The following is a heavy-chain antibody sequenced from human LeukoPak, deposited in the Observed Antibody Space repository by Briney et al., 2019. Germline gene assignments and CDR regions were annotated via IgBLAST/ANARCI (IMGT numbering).Heavy chain of an antibody. J-gene: IGHJ4*02. CDR2: ISGSGGDT. Sequence: GGSLRLSCAASGFTFSSYAMSWVRQALGKGLEWVSTISGSGGDTYYAGSVKGRFTISRDNSKNTLFLQMNSQRAEDTALYYCAKEVGGSFYYFDYWGQGTLVTVSS. CDR1: GFTFSSYA. CDR3: AKEVGGSFYYFDY. D-gene: IGHD3-16*01. V-gene: IGHV3-23*01.